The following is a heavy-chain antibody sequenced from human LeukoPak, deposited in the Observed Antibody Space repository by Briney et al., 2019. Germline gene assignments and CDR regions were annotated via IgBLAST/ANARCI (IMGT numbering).Heavy chain of an antibody. D-gene: IGHD3-10*01. Sequence: GGSLRLSCAASGFTFSSYAMTWVRQAPGKGLEWVSVIYSGGSTYYADSVKGRFTISRDNSKNTLYLQMNSLRAEDTAVYYCARDGRYYGSGSYRFDYWGQGTLVTVSS. J-gene: IGHJ4*02. CDR1: GFTFSSYA. V-gene: IGHV3-53*01. CDR3: ARDGRYYGSGSYRFDY. CDR2: IYSGGST.